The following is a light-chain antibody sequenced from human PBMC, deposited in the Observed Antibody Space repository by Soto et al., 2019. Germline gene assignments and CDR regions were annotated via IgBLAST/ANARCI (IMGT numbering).Light chain of an antibody. CDR3: QSYDNSLSGSEV. J-gene: IGLJ1*01. Sequence: QSVLTQPPSVSGAPGQRVTISCTGSSSNIGAGYDVHWYQQLPVAAPTLLIFGIFNRPSGVSERFSGSRSGASASLAIAGLQAEDEADYYCQSYDNSLSGSEVFGTGTKLTVL. V-gene: IGLV1-40*01. CDR1: SSNIGAGYD. CDR2: GIF.